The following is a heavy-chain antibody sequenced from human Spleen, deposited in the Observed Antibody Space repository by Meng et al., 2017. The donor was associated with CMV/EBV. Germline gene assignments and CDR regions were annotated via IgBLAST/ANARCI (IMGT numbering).Heavy chain of an antibody. D-gene: IGHD5-12*01. CDR1: GYTFTSYG. J-gene: IGHJ4*02. V-gene: IGHV1-18*01. CDR3: ARAVSGYDRRPFDY. CDR2: ISAYNGNT. Sequence: KATGYTFTSYGISWVRQAPGHGLEWMGWISAYNGNTNYAQKLQGRVTMTTDTSTSTAYMELRSLRSDDTAVYYCARAVSGYDRRPFDYWGQGTLVTVSS.